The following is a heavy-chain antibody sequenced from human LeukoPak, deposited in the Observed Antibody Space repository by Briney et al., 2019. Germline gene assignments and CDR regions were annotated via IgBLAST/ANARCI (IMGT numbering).Heavy chain of an antibody. D-gene: IGHD2-2*01. CDR3: ASALLVVPAAMDYYYYYYGMDV. Sequence: ASVKVSCKASGYTFTGYYMHWVRQAPGQGLEWMGWINPNSGGTNYAQKFQGRVTMTRDTSISTAYMELSRLRSDDTAVYYCASALLVVPAAMDYYYYYYGMDVWGQGTTVTVSS. CDR2: INPNSGGT. J-gene: IGHJ6*02. CDR1: GYTFTGYY. V-gene: IGHV1-2*02.